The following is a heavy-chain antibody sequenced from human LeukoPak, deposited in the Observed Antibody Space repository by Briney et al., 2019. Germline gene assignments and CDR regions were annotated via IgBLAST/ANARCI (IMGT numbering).Heavy chain of an antibody. CDR1: GFTFSSYW. D-gene: IGHD1-26*01. V-gene: IGHV3-74*01. Sequence: GGSLGLSCAASGFTFSSYWMHWVRQAPGKGLVWVSRINSDGSSTSYADSVEGRFTISRDNAKNTLYLQMNSLRAEDTAVYYCARSGSYYVWYFDLWGRGTLVTVSS. CDR3: ARSGSYYVWYFDL. CDR2: INSDGSST. J-gene: IGHJ2*01.